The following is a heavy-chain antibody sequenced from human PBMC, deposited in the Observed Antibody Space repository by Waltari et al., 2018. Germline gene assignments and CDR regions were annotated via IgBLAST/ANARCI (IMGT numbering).Heavy chain of an antibody. J-gene: IGHJ4*02. Sequence: QLQLQESGPGLVKPSETLSLTCTVSGGSISSSSYYWGWIRQPPGKGLAWIGSIYYSGSTYYNPSLKSRVTISVDTSKNQFSLKLSSVTAADTAVYYCARVGTYCSSTSCSHYVDYWVQGTLVTVSS. D-gene: IGHD2-2*01. CDR3: ARVGTYCSSTSCSHYVDY. CDR1: GGSISSSSYY. CDR2: IYYSGST. V-gene: IGHV4-39*07.